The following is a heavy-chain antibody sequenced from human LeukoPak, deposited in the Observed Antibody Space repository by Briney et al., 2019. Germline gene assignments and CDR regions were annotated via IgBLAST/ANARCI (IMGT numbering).Heavy chain of an antibody. J-gene: IGHJ1*01. CDR3: ARRRYYDGSGYLE. D-gene: IGHD3-22*01. Sequence: ASETLPLTCSVSGDSVSRSDSYWDWIRQPPGKGLEWIGTIYHSGRTYYSPSLKSRVTMSVDPSNNQFSLNLRSVTAADTAVYYCARRRYYDGSGYLEWGQGTLLSVSS. V-gene: IGHV4-39*01. CDR1: GDSVSRSDSY. CDR2: IYHSGRT.